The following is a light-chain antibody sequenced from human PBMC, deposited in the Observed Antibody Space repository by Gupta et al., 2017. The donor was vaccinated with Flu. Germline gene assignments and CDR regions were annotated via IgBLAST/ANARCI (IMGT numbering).Light chain of an antibody. CDR1: EGLVYSDGNTY. CDR2: QIS. V-gene: IGKV2-30*01. J-gene: IGKJ1*01. CDR3: MRGSRWPWT. Sequence: PVTLGQPASISCRSSEGLVYSDGNTYLQWFQLRPGQSPRRLIYQISRRESGVPDRFSGSGSGTDFTLKISRVESEDVGVYFCMRGSRWPWTFGQGTKVEIK.